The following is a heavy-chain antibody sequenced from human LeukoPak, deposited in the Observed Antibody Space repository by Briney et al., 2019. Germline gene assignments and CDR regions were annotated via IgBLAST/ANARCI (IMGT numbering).Heavy chain of an antibody. Sequence: ASVKVSCKASGYTFTGYYMHWVRQAPGQGLEWMGIINPSGGSTSYAQKFQGRVTMTRDMSTSTVYMELSSLRSEDTAMYYCARLSAMLRGPEPIYYFDYWGQGTLVTVSS. CDR2: INPSGGST. CDR3: ARLSAMLRGPEPIYYFDY. V-gene: IGHV1-46*01. CDR1: GYTFTGYY. D-gene: IGHD3-10*01. J-gene: IGHJ4*01.